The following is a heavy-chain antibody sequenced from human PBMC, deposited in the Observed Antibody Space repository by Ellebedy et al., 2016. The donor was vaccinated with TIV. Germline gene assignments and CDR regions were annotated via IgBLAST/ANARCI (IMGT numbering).Heavy chain of an antibody. CDR3: ARDVLLGDSDDYGSRRRFDF. D-gene: IGHD3-10*01. CDR1: GYTFTSYG. V-gene: IGHV1-18*01. J-gene: IGHJ4*02. CDR2: ISVYNCRT. Sequence: AASVKVSCKASGYTFTSYGINWVRQAPGQGLEWVGWISVYNCRTNYLQKFQGRVTMTTDTSTRTAYMELRSLRSDDTAVYYCARDVLLGDSDDYGSRRRFDFWGQGTLATVSS.